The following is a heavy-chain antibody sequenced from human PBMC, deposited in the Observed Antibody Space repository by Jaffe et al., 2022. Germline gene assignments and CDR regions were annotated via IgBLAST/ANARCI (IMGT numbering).Heavy chain of an antibody. CDR2: IRYDGTNK. CDR1: GFTFSSYG. Sequence: QVQLVESGGGVVQPGGSLRLSCAASGFTFSSYGMHWVRQAPGKGLEWVAFIRYDGTNKYYADSVKGRFTISRDNSKNTLYLQMNSLSAEDTAVFYCAKDYDDNIWGIYHYIFDYWGQGTLLTVSS. CDR3: AKDYDDNIWGIYHYIFDY. J-gene: IGHJ4*02. D-gene: IGHD3-16*02. V-gene: IGHV3-30*02.